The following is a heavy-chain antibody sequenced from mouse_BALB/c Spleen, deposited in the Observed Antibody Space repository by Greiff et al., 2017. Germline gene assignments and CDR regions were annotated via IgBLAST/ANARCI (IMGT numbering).Heavy chain of an antibody. V-gene: IGHV2-9*02. CDR1: GFSLTSYG. D-gene: IGHD2-4*01. CDR2: IWAGGST. Sequence: VQLVESGPGLVAPSQSLSITCTVSGFSLTSYGVHWVRQPPGKGLEWLGVIWAGGSTNYNSALMSRLSISKDNSKSQVFLKMNSLQTDDTAMYYCARVIYDYDYAMDYWGQGTSVTVSS. CDR3: ARVIYDYDYAMDY. J-gene: IGHJ4*01.